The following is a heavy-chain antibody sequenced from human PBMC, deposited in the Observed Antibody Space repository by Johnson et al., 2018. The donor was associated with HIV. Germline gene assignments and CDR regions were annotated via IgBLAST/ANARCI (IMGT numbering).Heavy chain of an antibody. J-gene: IGHJ3*02. V-gene: IGHV3-23*04. D-gene: IGHD2-8*01. Sequence: VQLVESGGGVVRPGGSLRLSCAASGFTFSSYAMSWVRQAPGKGLEWVSAISGSGGSTYYADSVKGPFTISRDNSKNTLYLQMNRLRAEDTALYYCASDPTCCSNGGCISEAFDICGQGTMVTVSS. CDR1: GFTFSSYA. CDR3: ASDPTCCSNGGCISEAFDI. CDR2: ISGSGGST.